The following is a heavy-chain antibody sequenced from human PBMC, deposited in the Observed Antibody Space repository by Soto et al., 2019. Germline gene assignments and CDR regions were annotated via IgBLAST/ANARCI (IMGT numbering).Heavy chain of an antibody. CDR2: IYYSGST. V-gene: IGHV4-30-4*01. J-gene: IGHJ6*02. CDR1: GGSISSGDYY. Sequence: PSETLSLTCTVSGGSISSGDYYWSWIRQPPGKGLEWIGYIYYSGSTYYNPSLKSRVTISVDTSKNQFSLKLSSVTAADTAVYYCARDIWLQGPRYYYGMDVWGQGTTVTVSS. D-gene: IGHD5-12*01. CDR3: ARDIWLQGPRYYYGMDV.